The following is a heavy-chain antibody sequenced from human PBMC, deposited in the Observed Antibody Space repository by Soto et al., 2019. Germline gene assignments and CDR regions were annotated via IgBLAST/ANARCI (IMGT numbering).Heavy chain of an antibody. CDR3: SRGRSSHNFDP. J-gene: IGHJ5*02. CDR1: GGTFTNYV. V-gene: IGHV1-69*01. Sequence: QVQLVQSGAEVRKPGSSVKVSCKISGGTFTNYVISWLRQAPGQGLEWMGGLIPIFGAANLAQKFQGRVTITADESTSTVTMELSSLTSEVTAVYYCSRGRSSHNFDPWGQGTLVTVSS. CDR2: LIPIFGAA. D-gene: IGHD1-1*01.